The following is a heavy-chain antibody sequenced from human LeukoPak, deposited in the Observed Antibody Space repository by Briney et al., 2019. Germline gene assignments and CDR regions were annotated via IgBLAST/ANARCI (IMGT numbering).Heavy chain of an antibody. CDR3: AKDQGITMVRGVIHLFDY. CDR2: ISGSGGST. Sequence: GGSLRLSCAASGFTFSSYAMSWVRQAPGKGLEWVSAISGSGGSTYYADSVKGRFTISRDNSKNTLYLQMNSLRAEDTAAYYCAKDQGITMVRGVIHLFDYWGQGTLVTVSS. CDR1: GFTFSSYA. V-gene: IGHV3-23*01. D-gene: IGHD3-10*01. J-gene: IGHJ4*02.